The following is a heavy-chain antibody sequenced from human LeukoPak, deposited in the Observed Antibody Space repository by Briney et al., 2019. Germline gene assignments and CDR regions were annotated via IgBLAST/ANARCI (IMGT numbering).Heavy chain of an antibody. J-gene: IGHJ4*02. CDR1: GGSISSGDYY. CDR2: IYYSGST. Sequence: SETLSLTCTVSGGSISSGDYYWSWIRQPPGKGLEWIGYIYYSGSTYYNPSLKSRVTISVDTSKNQFSLKLSSVTAADTAVYYCARARVGYGGNAFGYWGQGTLVTVSS. D-gene: IGHD4-23*01. CDR3: ARARVGYGGNAFGY. V-gene: IGHV4-30-4*01.